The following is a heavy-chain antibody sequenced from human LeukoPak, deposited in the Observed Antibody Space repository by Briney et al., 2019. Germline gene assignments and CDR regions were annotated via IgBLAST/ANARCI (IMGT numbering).Heavy chain of an antibody. Sequence: KPGRSLRLSCAASGFSFDTYAMHWVRQAPGKGLEWVAVISYDGSNKYYADSVKGRFTISRDNSKNTLYLQMNSLRAEDTAVYYCARVRYYGNWFDPWGQGTLVTVSS. D-gene: IGHD3-3*01. J-gene: IGHJ5*02. V-gene: IGHV3-33*05. CDR3: ARVRYYGNWFDP. CDR1: GFSFDTYA. CDR2: ISYDGSNK.